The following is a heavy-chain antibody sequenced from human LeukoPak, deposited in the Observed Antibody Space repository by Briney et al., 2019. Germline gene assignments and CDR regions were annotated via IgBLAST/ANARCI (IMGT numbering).Heavy chain of an antibody. Sequence: AASVKVSCKASGYTFTGYYMHWVRQAPGQGLEWMGWINPNSGATTYAQKFQVWVTMTRDTSISTAYMELSRLRSDDTAVYYCARLSRYCGGDCYSTFDYWGQGTLVTVSS. V-gene: IGHV1-2*04. J-gene: IGHJ4*02. CDR2: INPNSGAT. CDR3: ARLSRYCGGDCYSTFDY. CDR1: GYTFTGYY. D-gene: IGHD2-21*02.